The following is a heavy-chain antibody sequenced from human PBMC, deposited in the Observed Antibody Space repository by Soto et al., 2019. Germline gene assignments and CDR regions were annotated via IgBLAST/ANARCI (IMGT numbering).Heavy chain of an antibody. CDR1: GFTFSSYA. J-gene: IGHJ4*02. Sequence: EVQLLESGGGLVQPAGSLRLSCAASGFTFSSYAMSWVRQAPGKGLAWVSAISGRGGSTYYADSVKGRFTISRYNSQNTLYLQMNSLRAEDTAVYYCAKGSPRTVTTLGVFDYWGQGTLVTVSS. D-gene: IGHD4-17*01. CDR3: AKGSPRTVTTLGVFDY. CDR2: ISGRGGST. V-gene: IGHV3-23*01.